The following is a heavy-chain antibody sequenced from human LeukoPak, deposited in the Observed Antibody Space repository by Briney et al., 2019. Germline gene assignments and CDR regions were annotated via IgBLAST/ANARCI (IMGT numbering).Heavy chain of an antibody. Sequence: PSETLSLTCTVSGGSISSGSYYWSWIRQPAGKGLEWIGRIYTSGSTNYNPSLKSRVTISVDTSKNQFSLKLSSVTAADTAVYYCARVLGWDSSLFPPYYYYMDVWGKGTTVTVSS. J-gene: IGHJ6*03. CDR3: ARVLGWDSSLFPPYYYYMDV. V-gene: IGHV4-61*02. CDR2: IYTSGST. D-gene: IGHD6-19*01. CDR1: GGSISSGSYY.